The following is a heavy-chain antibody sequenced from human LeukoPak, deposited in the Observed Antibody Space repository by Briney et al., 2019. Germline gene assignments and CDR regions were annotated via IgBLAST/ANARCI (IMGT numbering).Heavy chain of an antibody. CDR2: ISAYNGNT. Sequence: ASVNVSCKASGYTFTSYGISWVRQAPGQGLEWMGWISAYNGNTNYAQKLQGRVTMTTDTSTSTAYMELRSLRSDDTAVYYCARDSGSYLHLYYYYYGMDVWGQGTTVTVSS. D-gene: IGHD1-26*01. CDR3: ARDSGSYLHLYYYYYGMDV. V-gene: IGHV1-18*01. CDR1: GYTFTSYG. J-gene: IGHJ6*02.